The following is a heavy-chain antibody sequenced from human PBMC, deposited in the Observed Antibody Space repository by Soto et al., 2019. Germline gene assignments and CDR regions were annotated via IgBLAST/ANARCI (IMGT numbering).Heavy chain of an antibody. V-gene: IGHV3-74*01. CDR3: ASPSLSDYYYYYGMDV. CDR2: INSDGSST. CDR1: GFTFSSYW. D-gene: IGHD3-16*02. J-gene: IGHJ6*02. Sequence: PGGSLRLSCAASGFTFSSYWMHWVRQAPGKGLVWVSRINSDGSSTSYADSVKGRFTISRDNAKNTLYLQMNSLRAEDTAVYYCASPSLSDYYYYYGMDVWGQGTTVTVSS.